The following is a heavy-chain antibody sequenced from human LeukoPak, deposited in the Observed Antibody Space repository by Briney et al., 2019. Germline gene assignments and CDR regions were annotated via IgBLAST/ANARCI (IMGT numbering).Heavy chain of an antibody. CDR2: IYRGGST. CDR1: GFTVSSNY. J-gene: IGHJ4*02. D-gene: IGHD3-22*01. V-gene: IGHV3-66*01. CDR3: ARETFYYYDSSGYYGIFDY. Sequence: PGGSLRLSCAASGFTVSSNYMSWVRQAPGKGLEWVSDIYRGGSTYYADSVKGRFTISRDNSKNTLYLQMNSLRAEDTAVYYCARETFYYYDSSGYYGIFDYWGQGTLVTVSS.